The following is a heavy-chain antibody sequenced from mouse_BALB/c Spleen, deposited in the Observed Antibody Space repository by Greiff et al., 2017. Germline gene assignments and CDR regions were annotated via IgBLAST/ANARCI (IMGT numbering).Heavy chain of an antibody. V-gene: IGHV5-9-4*01. J-gene: IGHJ4*01. CDR1: GFTFSSYA. CDR3: ARDDGLREAMDY. Sequence: EVKLVESGGGLVKPGGSLKLSCAASGFTFSSYAMSWVRQSPEKRLEWVAEISSGGSYTYYPDTVTGRFTISRDNAKNTLYLEMSSLRSEDTAMYYCARDDGLREAMDYWGQGTSVTVSS. D-gene: IGHD2-4*01. CDR2: ISSGGSYT.